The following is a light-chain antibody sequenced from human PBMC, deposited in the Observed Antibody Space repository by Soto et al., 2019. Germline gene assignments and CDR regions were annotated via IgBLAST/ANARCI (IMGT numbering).Light chain of an antibody. CDR3: MQALQTPPWT. Sequence: DIVMTQSPLSLPVTPGEPASISCRSSQSLLHSNGYNYLDWYLQKPGQSPQLLIYFGSNRASGVPTRFRGSGSGTDFTWKISRVEAEDVGVYYCMQALQTPPWTFGQGTKVEI. CDR2: FGS. V-gene: IGKV2-28*01. CDR1: QSLLHSNGYNY. J-gene: IGKJ1*01.